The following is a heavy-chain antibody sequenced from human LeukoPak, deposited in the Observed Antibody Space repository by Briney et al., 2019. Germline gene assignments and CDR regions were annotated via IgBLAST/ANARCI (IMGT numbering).Heavy chain of an antibody. CDR1: GYTFTSYD. CDR2: MNPNSGNT. Sequence: ASVKVSCKASGYTFTSYDINWVRQATGQGLEWMGWMNPNSGNTGYAQKFQGIVTMTRNTSISTAYMELSSLRSEDTAVYYCARRNWGIAAADSWGQGTLITVSS. J-gene: IGHJ4*02. D-gene: IGHD6-13*01. CDR3: ARRNWGIAAADS. V-gene: IGHV1-8*01.